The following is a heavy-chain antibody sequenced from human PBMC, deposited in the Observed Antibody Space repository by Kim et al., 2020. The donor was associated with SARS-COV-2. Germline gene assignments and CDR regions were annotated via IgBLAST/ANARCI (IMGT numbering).Heavy chain of an antibody. D-gene: IGHD6-6*01. J-gene: IGHJ4*02. CDR3: ARDRRYTTSSRGGGDQ. CDR1: GYTFTSSG. V-gene: IGHV1-18*04. Sequence: ASVKVSCKASGYTFTSSGISWVRQAPGQGLEWMGWIAGYSDDTNYAQKFQGRVTMTTDTSTSTAYMELRSLRSDDTAVYFCARDRRYTTSSRGGGDQWGQGTLVTVSS. CDR2: IAGYSDDT.